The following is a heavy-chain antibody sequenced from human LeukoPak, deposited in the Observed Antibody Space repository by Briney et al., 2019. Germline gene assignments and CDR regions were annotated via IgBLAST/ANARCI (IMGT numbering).Heavy chain of an antibody. D-gene: IGHD6-19*01. CDR2: IYYSGST. V-gene: IGHV4-59*01. CDR3: ARGFRHSAVAGPY. Sequence: SETLSLTCTVSGGSINSYYWSWIRQPPGKGLEWIGFIYYSGSTNYNPSLKSRVTMPVDTSKNQFSLKLSSVTAADTAVYYCARGFRHSAVAGPYWGQGTLVTVSS. J-gene: IGHJ4*02. CDR1: GGSINSYY.